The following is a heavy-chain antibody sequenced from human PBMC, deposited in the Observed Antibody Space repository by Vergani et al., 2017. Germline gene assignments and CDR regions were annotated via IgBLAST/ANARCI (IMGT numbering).Heavy chain of an antibody. CDR2: IKQDGSEK. CDR1: GFTFSSYW. V-gene: IGHV3-7*01. CDR3: ARVGYYYYYMDV. Sequence: EVQLVESGGGLVQPGGSLRLSCAASGFTFSSYWMSWVRQATGKGLEWVANIKQDGSEKYYVDSVKGRFTISRDNAKNSLYLQMNRLRAEDTAVYYCARVGYYYYYMDVWGKGTTVTVSS. J-gene: IGHJ6*03.